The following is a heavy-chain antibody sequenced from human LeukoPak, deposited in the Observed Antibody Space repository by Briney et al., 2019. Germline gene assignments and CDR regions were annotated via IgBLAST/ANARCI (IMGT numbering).Heavy chain of an antibody. CDR3: ARHSATRGDGYRGLGY. V-gene: IGHV5-51*01. D-gene: IGHD5-24*01. J-gene: IGHJ4*02. CDR2: IYPDDSDT. CDR1: GYSFTNYW. Sequence: GESLQISCKGSGYSFTNYWIGWVRQMPGKGLEWMGIIYPDDSDTRYSPSFQGQVTISADKSISTAYLQWSSLKASDTAMYYCARHSATRGDGYRGLGYWGQGTLVTVSS.